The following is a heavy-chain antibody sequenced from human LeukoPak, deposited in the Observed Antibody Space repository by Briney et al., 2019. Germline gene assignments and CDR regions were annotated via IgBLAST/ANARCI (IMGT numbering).Heavy chain of an antibody. V-gene: IGHV4-59*01. CDR1: GGSISSDF. CDR2: IYYTGST. J-gene: IGHJ2*01. CDR3: ARNTITMVRGVINWYFDF. D-gene: IGHD3-10*01. Sequence: PSETLSLTCTVSGGSISSDFWSWIRQPPGKGLEWIGYIYYTGSTNYNPSLKSRVTISVDTSKSQFSLKLSSVTAADTAVYYCARNTITMVRGVINWYFDFWGRGTLVTVSS.